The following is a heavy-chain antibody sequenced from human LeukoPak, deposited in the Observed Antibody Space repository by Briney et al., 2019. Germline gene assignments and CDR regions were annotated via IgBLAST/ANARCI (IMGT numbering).Heavy chain of an antibody. J-gene: IGHJ6*02. CDR1: GYTLTELS. CDR3: ATVGGWGVVVPAARYYYYGMDV. D-gene: IGHD2-2*01. Sequence: ASVKVSCKVSGYTLTELSMHWVRQAPGKGLEWMGGFDPEDDETIYAQKFQGRVTMTEDTSTDTAYMELSSLRSEDTAVYYCATVGGWGVVVPAARYYYYGMDVWGQGTTVTVSS. V-gene: IGHV1-24*01. CDR2: FDPEDDET.